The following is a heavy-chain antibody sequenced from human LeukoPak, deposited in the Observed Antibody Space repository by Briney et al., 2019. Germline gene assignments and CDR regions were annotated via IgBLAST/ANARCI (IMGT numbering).Heavy chain of an antibody. CDR3: ARGFDWLLSSYFDY. D-gene: IGHD3-9*01. CDR1: GGSVSSGSYY. V-gene: IGHV4-61*01. J-gene: IGHJ4*02. CDR2: ISYSGGT. Sequence: SENLSLTCTVSGGSVSSGSYYWSWIRQPPGKGLEWIGYISYSGGTNYNPSLKSRVTISVDTSKNQFSLKLSSVTAADTAVYYCARGFDWLLSSYFDYWGQGTLVTVSS.